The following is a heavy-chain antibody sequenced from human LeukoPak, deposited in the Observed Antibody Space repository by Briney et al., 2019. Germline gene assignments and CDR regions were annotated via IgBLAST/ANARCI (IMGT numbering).Heavy chain of an antibody. CDR1: GFTFSNYA. CDR3: AKSDILTGYCDY. J-gene: IGHJ4*02. Sequence: GGSLRLSCAASGFTFSNYAMSWVRQAPGKGLEWVSVIGGSGGNTYHADSVKGRFTISRDNSKNTLYLQMNSLRAEDTAVYYCAKSDILTGYCDYWGQGTLVTVSS. V-gene: IGHV3-23*01. D-gene: IGHD3-9*01. CDR2: IGGSGGNT.